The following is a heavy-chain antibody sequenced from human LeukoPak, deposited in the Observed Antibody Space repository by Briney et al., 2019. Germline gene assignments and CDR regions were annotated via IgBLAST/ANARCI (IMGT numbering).Heavy chain of an antibody. CDR2: INSVGSST. J-gene: IGHJ4*02. V-gene: IGHV3-74*01. CDR3: ARGPSGYHNT. Sequence: PGGSLRLSCAASGFTFGIYWMHWVRQAPGKGLVWVSRINSVGSSTSYADSVKGRFTISRDNAKNTLYLQMNSLRAEDTAVYYCARGPSGYHNTGGQGTLVTVSS. CDR1: GFTFGIYW. D-gene: IGHD5-12*01.